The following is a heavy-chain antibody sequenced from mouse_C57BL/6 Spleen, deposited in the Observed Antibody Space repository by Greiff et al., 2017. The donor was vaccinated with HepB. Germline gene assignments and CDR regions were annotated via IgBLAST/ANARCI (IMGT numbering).Heavy chain of an antibody. CDR2: IYPGDGDT. Sequence: QVQLQQSGPELVKPGASVKISCKASGYAFSRSWMNWVKQRPGKGLEWIGQIYPGDGDTNYNGKFKGKATLTADKSSSTAYMQLSSLTSEDSAVYFCARGTTVVASDWGQGTTLTVSS. CDR3: ARGTTVVASD. J-gene: IGHJ2*01. V-gene: IGHV1-82*01. CDR1: GYAFSRSW. D-gene: IGHD1-1*01.